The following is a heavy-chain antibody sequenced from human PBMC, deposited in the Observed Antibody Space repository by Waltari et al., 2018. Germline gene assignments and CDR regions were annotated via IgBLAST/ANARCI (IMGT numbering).Heavy chain of an antibody. Sequence: QVQLQESGPGLVKPSETLSLTCAVSGYSISSGYYWGWIRQPPGKGLEWIGSIYHSGRSSCNPTLKSRVTIAVDTSKSLFSRKLSSVTAADTAVYYCARVAPPLVLWNEPFDPWGQGTLVTVSS. J-gene: IGHJ5*02. CDR1: GYSISSGYY. V-gene: IGHV4-38-2*01. D-gene: IGHD1-1*01. CDR3: ARVAPPLVLWNEPFDP. CDR2: IYHSGRS.